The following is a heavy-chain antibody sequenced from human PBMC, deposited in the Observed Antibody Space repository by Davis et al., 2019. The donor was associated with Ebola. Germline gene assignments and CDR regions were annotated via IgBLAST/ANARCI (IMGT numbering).Heavy chain of an antibody. CDR1: GFTFSSYA. CDR3: ARVNAVTGYSRFDT. Sequence: GESLKISCAASGFTFSSYAMSWVRQAPGKGLEWVSAISGSGGSTYYADSVKGRFTISRDNAKNSLYLEMNSLRAEDTALYHCARVNAVTGYSRFDTWGQGALVTVSS. J-gene: IGHJ5*02. D-gene: IGHD3-9*01. CDR2: ISGSGGST. V-gene: IGHV3-23*01.